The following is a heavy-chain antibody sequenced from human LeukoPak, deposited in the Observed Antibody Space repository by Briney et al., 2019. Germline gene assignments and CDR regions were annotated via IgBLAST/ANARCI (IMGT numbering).Heavy chain of an antibody. V-gene: IGHV1-69*04. Sequence: SVKVSCKASGGTFSSYAISWVRQAPGQGLEWMGRIIPILGIANYAQKFQGRVTITADKSTSTAYMELRSLRSDDTAVYYCARDPYGSGSYWVGRRANYFDYWGQGTLVTVSS. J-gene: IGHJ4*02. CDR1: GGTFSSYA. CDR3: ARDPYGSGSYWVGRRANYFDY. CDR2: IIPILGIA. D-gene: IGHD3-10*01.